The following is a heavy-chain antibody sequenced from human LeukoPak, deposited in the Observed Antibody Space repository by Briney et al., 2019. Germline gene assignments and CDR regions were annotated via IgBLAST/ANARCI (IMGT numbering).Heavy chain of an antibody. CDR2: IWFDGSNK. CDR3: VRDPSGSGFAFDS. V-gene: IGHV3-33*01. J-gene: IGHJ4*02. CDR1: GFTFSNDA. Sequence: GGSLRLSCAASGFTFSNDAMHWVRHAPGKGLEWVAFIWFDGSNKHYADSVKGRFTISRDNSEDTLYLQMNSLRAEDTAVYYCVRDPSGSGFAFDSWGQGALVTVSS. D-gene: IGHD1-1*01.